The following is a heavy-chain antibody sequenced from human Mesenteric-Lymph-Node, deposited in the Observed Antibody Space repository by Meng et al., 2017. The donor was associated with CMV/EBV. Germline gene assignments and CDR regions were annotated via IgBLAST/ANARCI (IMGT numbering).Heavy chain of an antibody. CDR2: ISTFDAT. V-gene: IGHV3-53*01. D-gene: IGHD1-26*01. J-gene: IGHJ4*02. CDR3: VKGSGTSRPYYFDF. CDR1: GFTVSSHY. Sequence: GESLKISCAASGFTVSSHYMSWVRQAPGKGLEWVSAISTFDATYYADSVKGRFTISRDNSKSTLYLQMNSLRAEDTAVFYCVKGSGTSRPYYFDFWGQGTLVTVSS.